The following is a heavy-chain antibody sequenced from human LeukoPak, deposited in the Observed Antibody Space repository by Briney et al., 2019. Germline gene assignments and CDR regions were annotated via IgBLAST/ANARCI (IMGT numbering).Heavy chain of an antibody. J-gene: IGHJ4*02. CDR1: GFTFNSYG. CDR3: ARVGFIQDPTVTYYFDY. D-gene: IGHD4-11*01. CDR2: IKQDGSEK. V-gene: IGHV3-7*01. Sequence: GKSLRLSCAASGFTFNSYGMHWVRQAPGKGLEWVANIKQDGSEKYYVDSVKGRFTISRDNAKNSLYLQMNSLRAEDTAVYYCARVGFIQDPTVTYYFDYWGQGTLVTVSS.